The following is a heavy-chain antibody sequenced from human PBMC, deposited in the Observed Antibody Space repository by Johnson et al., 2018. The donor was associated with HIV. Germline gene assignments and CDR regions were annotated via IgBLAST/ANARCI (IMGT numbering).Heavy chain of an antibody. D-gene: IGHD5-24*01. J-gene: IGHJ3*02. CDR3: TKMSRDAFDI. CDR1: GFTFSGSG. Sequence: VQLVESGGGVVRPGGSLRLSCAASGFTFSGSGMHWVRQASGKGLEWVGRIRSKANSYATVYSASVKGRFTISRDDSKSIAYLQMNSLKTEDTAVYYCTKMSRDAFDIWGQGTMVTVSS. CDR2: IRSKANSYAT. V-gene: IGHV3-73*01.